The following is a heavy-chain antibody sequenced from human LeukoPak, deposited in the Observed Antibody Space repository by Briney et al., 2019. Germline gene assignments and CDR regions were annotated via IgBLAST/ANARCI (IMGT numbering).Heavy chain of an antibody. CDR2: IRSNSLTK. D-gene: IGHD2-21*02. CDR3: VRDTAFAFDI. J-gene: IGHJ3*02. Sequence: AGSLRLSCADSGCTFSDEPMNWVRKAPGKGLEWVGHIRSNSLTKYYADTVKGRFTISGDNTKKSLYLQMNSLRDEDTAVYYCVRDTAFAFDIWGQGKMVTVSS. V-gene: IGHV3-48*02. CDR1: GCTFSDEP.